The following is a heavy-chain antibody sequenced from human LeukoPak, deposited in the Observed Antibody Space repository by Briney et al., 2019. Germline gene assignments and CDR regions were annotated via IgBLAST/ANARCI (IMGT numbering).Heavy chain of an antibody. CDR1: GFTFSSHG. CDR2: ISGSGDNT. Sequence: GGSLRLSCAASGFTFSSHGMSWVRQAPGKGLEWVSTISGSGDNTYYADSVKGRFTISRDNSKNTLYLQMNSLRAEDTAVYYCVRTYYDILTGYNPYFDFWGQGILVTVSS. V-gene: IGHV3-23*01. CDR3: VRTYYDILTGYNPYFDF. J-gene: IGHJ4*02. D-gene: IGHD3-9*01.